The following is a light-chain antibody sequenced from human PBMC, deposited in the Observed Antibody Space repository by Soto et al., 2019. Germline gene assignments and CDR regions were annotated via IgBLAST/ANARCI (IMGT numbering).Light chain of an antibody. Sequence: IVFTQSPGTLSLSPGERATLSCRASQSVSSSYLAWYQQKPGQAPRLVIYGGSTRAIGIPARFSGSGSGTDFTLTISRLEPEDFAIYYCQQYGSSQYTFGPGTKVDIK. CDR2: GGS. CDR1: QSVSSSY. V-gene: IGKV3-20*01. J-gene: IGKJ2*01. CDR3: QQYGSSQYT.